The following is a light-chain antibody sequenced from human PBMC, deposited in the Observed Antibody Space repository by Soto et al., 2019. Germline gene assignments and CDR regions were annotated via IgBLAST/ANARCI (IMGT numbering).Light chain of an antibody. V-gene: IGKV1-39*01. CDR3: QQTYSAPPT. CDR2: SAS. Sequence: DFQMTQSPSSLSASVWDRVTIICRASQSIANYLNWDQQKPGKAPSLLIYSASTLQSGVPSRFSGSGSGTDFTLTISSLQPEDFATYFCQQTYSAPPTFGGGTKVEIK. CDR1: QSIANY. J-gene: IGKJ4*01.